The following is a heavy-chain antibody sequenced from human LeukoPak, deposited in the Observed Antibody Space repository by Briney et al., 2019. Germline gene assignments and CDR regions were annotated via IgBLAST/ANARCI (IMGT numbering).Heavy chain of an antibody. D-gene: IGHD3-22*01. V-gene: IGHV5-51*01. Sequence: PGESLKISCKCSGYSFTTYGIGWVRQMPGRGLEWMGVIYPGDSDTRYSPSFQGQVTISADKSISTAYLQWSSLKASDTAMYYCARQFRDSSGYYSYYFDYWGQGTLVTVSS. J-gene: IGHJ4*02. CDR2: IYPGDSDT. CDR3: ARQFRDSSGYYSYYFDY. CDR1: GYSFTTYG.